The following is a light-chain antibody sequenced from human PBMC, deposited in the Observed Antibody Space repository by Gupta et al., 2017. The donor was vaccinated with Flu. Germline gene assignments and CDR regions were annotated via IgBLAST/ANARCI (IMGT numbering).Light chain of an antibody. Sequence: DIQLTPSPSTLSASVWDRFTITCRASQSVNTLLAWFQQKAGKAPKLLIYKASNLESGVPSRFSGSGSGTELTLTISSLQPDDFATYYCQHGSYSPLTFGGGTKVEVK. CDR1: QSVNTL. CDR3: QHGSYSPLT. V-gene: IGKV1-5*03. CDR2: KAS. J-gene: IGKJ4*01.